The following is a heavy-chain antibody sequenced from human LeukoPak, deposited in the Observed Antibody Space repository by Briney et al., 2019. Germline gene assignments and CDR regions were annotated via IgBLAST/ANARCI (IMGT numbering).Heavy chain of an antibody. V-gene: IGHV1-2*02. CDR3: ARAAGQLPTYYYYYYYMDV. CDR2: INPNSGGT. Sequence: GASVKVSCKASGYTFTGYYMHWVRQAPGQGLEWMGWINPNSGGTNYAQKLQGRVTMTRDTSISTAYMELSRLRSDDTAVYYCARAAGQLPTYYYYYYYMDVWGKGTTVTVSS. J-gene: IGHJ6*03. CDR1: GYTFTGYY. D-gene: IGHD6-6*01.